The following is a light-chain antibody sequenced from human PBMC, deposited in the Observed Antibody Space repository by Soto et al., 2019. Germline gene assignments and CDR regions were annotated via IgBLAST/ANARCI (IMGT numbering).Light chain of an antibody. CDR2: DAS. CDR3: QHRYSWPLT. Sequence: EIVLTQSPATLSLSPGERATLSCRASQSVSIYLAWYQHRPGQAPRLLIYDASNRATGIPARFSGSGSGTDFTLTISSLEPEDFAVYYCQHRYSWPLTFGGGTRVEIK. J-gene: IGKJ4*01. V-gene: IGKV3-11*01. CDR1: QSVSIY.